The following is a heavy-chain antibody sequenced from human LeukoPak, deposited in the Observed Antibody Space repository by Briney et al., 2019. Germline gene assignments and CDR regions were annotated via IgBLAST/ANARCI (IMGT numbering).Heavy chain of an antibody. CDR1: GFTFRSYA. V-gene: IGHV3-30*04. CDR2: ISYDGSNK. D-gene: IGHD1-26*01. J-gene: IGHJ4*02. CDR3: ARAPALEGASKAYFEY. Sequence: PGRSLRLSCAGSGFTFRSYATHWVRQAPGKGLEWVAVISYDGSNKYCADSGRFTISRDNSKNTLYLQMNSLRAEDTAVYYCARAPALEGASKAYFEYWGQGTLVTVSS.